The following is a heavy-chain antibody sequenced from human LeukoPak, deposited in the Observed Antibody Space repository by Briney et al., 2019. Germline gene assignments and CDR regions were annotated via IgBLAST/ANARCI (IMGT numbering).Heavy chain of an antibody. CDR3: ARRGGNPNWFDP. CDR1: GGSFSGYY. D-gene: IGHD4-23*01. Sequence: SETLSLTCAVYGGSFSGYYWSWIRQPPGKGLEWIGSIYYSGSTYYNPSLKSRVTISVDTTKNQFSLKLSSVTAADTAVYYCARRGGNPNWFDPWGQGTLVTVSS. CDR2: IYYSGST. J-gene: IGHJ5*02. V-gene: IGHV4-34*01.